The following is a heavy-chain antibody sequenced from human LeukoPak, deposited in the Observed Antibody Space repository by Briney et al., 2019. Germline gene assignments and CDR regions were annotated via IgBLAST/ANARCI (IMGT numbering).Heavy chain of an antibody. V-gene: IGHV1-69*13. D-gene: IGHD4-17*01. CDR1: GGTFSSYA. Sequence: ASVKVSCTASGGTFSSYAISWVRQAPGQGLEWMGGIIPIFGTANYAQKFQGRVTITADESTSTAYMELSSLRSEDTAVYYCARVPLDGEEIYYYYGMDVWGQGTTVTVSS. J-gene: IGHJ6*02. CDR3: ARVPLDGEEIYYYYGMDV. CDR2: IIPIFGTA.